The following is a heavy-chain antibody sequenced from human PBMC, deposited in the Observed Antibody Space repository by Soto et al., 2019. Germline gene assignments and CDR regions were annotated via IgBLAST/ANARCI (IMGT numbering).Heavy chain of an antibody. CDR2: ISYDGSNK. Sequence: GGSLRLSCAASGFTFSSYGMHWVRQAPGKGLEWVAVISYDGSNKYYADSVKGRFTISRDNSKNTLYLQMNSLRTEDSCKGRFTNSRENSKNTLYLQMNSLRAEDTAVYYCAKDLYYYDSSGYYTKGNSYYYGMDVWGQGTTVTVSS. V-gene: IGHV3-30*03. J-gene: IGHJ6*02. D-gene: IGHD3-22*01. CDR3: TNSRENSKNTLYLQMNSLRAEDTAVYYCAKDLYYYDSSGYYTKGNSYYYGMDV. CDR1: GFTFSSYG.